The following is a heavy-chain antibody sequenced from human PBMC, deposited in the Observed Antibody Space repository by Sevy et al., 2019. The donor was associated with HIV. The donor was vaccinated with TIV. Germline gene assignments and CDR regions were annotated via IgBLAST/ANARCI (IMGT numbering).Heavy chain of an antibody. J-gene: IGHJ4*02. CDR1: GDSISSYF. CDR3: ARDSAVVPRALVY. CDR2: IYYSGSS. Sequence: SETLSLTCNVSGDSISSYFWSWFRQPPGKALEWIGYIYYSGSSEYIPSLRSRVTISIDTSKKYLSMKLTSVTAADTAVYYCARDSAVVPRALVYWGQGTLVTVSS. V-gene: IGHV4-59*01. D-gene: IGHD2-15*01.